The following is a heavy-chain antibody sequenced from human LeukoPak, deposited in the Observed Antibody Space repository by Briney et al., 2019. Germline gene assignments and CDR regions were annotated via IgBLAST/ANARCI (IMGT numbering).Heavy chain of an antibody. CDR2: IYYSGST. J-gene: IGHJ5*02. CDR1: GGSISSYY. D-gene: IGHD4-17*01. Sequence: SETLSFTCTVSGGSISSYYWSWIRQPPGKGLEWIGYIYYSGSTNYNPSLKSRVTISVDTSKNQFSLKLSSVTAADTAVYYCARDTVTTWGSWFDPWGQGTLVTVSS. CDR3: ARDTVTTWGSWFDP. V-gene: IGHV4-59*01.